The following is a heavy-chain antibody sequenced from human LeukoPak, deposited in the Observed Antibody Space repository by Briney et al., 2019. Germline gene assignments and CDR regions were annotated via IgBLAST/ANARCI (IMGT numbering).Heavy chain of an antibody. D-gene: IGHD2-2*03. CDR1: GYTFTSYD. CDR3: ARTITGYCSSTSCYGAFDI. Sequence: GASVKVSCKASGYTFTSYDINWVRQATGQGLEWMGWMNPNSGNTGYAQKFQGRVTITRNTSISTAYMELSSLRSEDTAVYYCARTITGYCSSTSCYGAFDIWGQGTMVTVSS. J-gene: IGHJ3*02. CDR2: MNPNSGNT. V-gene: IGHV1-8*01.